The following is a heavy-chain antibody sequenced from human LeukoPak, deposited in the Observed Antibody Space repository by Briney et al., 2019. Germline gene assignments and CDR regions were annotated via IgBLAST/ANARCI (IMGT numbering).Heavy chain of an antibody. CDR2: IYYSGST. CDR1: GGSISSYY. CDR3: ARDRKVRGAFDI. J-gene: IGHJ3*02. Sequence: SETLSLTCTVSGGSISSYYWSWIRQPPGKGLEWIGYIYYSGSTNYNPSLKSRVAISVDTSKNQFSLKLSSVTAADTAVYYCARDRKVRGAFDIWGQGTMVTASS. V-gene: IGHV4-59*01. D-gene: IGHD2-2*01.